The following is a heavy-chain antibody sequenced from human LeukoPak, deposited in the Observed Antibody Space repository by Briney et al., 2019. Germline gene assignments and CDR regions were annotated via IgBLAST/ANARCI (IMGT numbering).Heavy chain of an antibody. CDR2: ISSSSSYI. Sequence: GGSLRLSCAASGFTFSRNAMNWVRQAPGKGLEWVSSISSSSSYIYYADSVKGRFTISRDNAKNSLYLQMNSLRAEDTAVYYCATSTYGGYALISWGQGTLVTVSS. D-gene: IGHD5-12*01. CDR1: GFTFSRNA. V-gene: IGHV3-21*01. J-gene: IGHJ5*02. CDR3: ATSTYGGYALIS.